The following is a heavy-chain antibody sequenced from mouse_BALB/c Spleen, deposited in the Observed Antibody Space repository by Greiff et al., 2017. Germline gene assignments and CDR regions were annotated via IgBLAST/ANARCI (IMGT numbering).Heavy chain of an antibody. CDR1: GFSLTSYG. Sequence: VKLMESGPGLVAPSQSLSITCTVSGFSLTSYGVHWVRQPPGKGLEWLGVIWAGGSTNYNSALMSRLSISKDNSKSQVFLKMNSLQTDDTAMYYCARDHHGGFAYWGQGTLVTVSA. CDR3: ARDHHGGFAY. CDR2: IWAGGST. V-gene: IGHV2-9*02. J-gene: IGHJ3*01.